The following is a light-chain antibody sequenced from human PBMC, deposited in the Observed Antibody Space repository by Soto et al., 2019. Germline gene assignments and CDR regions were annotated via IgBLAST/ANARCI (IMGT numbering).Light chain of an antibody. Sequence: QSVVTQPPSASGTPGQRVTISCSGSSSNIGGYTVNWYQQLPGTAPKPLMYNNNQRPSAVPDRFSGSKSGASASLAISVLQSEDDADYYCAEWDDSLNVVFGGGTKVTVL. CDR1: SSNIGGYT. J-gene: IGLJ2*01. V-gene: IGLV1-44*01. CDR3: AEWDDSLNVV. CDR2: NNN.